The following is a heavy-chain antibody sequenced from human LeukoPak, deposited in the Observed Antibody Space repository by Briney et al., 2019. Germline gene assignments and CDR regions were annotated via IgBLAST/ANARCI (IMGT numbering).Heavy chain of an antibody. CDR3: ARGLPGRYSSSWPEYFQH. CDR2: IIPIFGTA. Sequence: SVKVSCKASGGTFSSYAISWVRQAPGQGLEWMGGIIPIFGTANYAQKFQGRVTITADKSTSTAYMELSSLRSEDAAVYYCARGLPGRYSSSWPEYFQHWGQGTLVPVSS. D-gene: IGHD6-13*01. J-gene: IGHJ1*01. CDR1: GGTFSSYA. V-gene: IGHV1-69*06.